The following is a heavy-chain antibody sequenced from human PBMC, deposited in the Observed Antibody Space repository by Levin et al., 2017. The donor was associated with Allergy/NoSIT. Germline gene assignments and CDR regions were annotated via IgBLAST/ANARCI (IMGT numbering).Heavy chain of an antibody. Sequence: QAGGSLRLSCAASGFTFDDYAMHWVRQAPGKGLEWVSGISWNSGSIGYADSVKGRFTISRDNAKNSLYLQMNSLRAEDTALYYCAKDSSGSRGHFDYWGQGTLVTVSS. CDR2: ISWNSGSI. J-gene: IGHJ4*02. V-gene: IGHV3-9*01. CDR3: AKDSSGSRGHFDY. D-gene: IGHD5-12*01. CDR1: GFTFDDYA.